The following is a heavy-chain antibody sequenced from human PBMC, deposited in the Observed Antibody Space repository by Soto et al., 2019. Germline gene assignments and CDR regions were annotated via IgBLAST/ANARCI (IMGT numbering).Heavy chain of an antibody. CDR3: ARDRRYYYGSGSYSTQFDY. J-gene: IGHJ4*02. CDR1: GYTFTSYY. D-gene: IGHD3-10*01. CDR2: INPSGGST. Sequence: ASVKVSCKASGYTFTSYYMHWVRQAPGQGLEWMGIINPSGGSTSYAQKFQGRVTMTRDTSTSTVYMELSSLRSEDTAVYYCARDRRYYYGSGSYSTQFDYWGQGTLVTVPQ. V-gene: IGHV1-46*03.